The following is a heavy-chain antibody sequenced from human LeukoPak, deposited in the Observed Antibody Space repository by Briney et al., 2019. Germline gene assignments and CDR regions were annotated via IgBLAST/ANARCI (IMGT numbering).Heavy chain of an antibody. D-gene: IGHD6-19*01. CDR3: ARSLEYSSGWSTMYGVRWGVYFDY. J-gene: IGHJ4*02. V-gene: IGHV4-39*07. Sequence: PSETLSLTCTVSGGSISSSSYYWGWIRQPPGKGLEWIGEINHSGSTNYNPSLKSRVTISVDTSKNQFSLKLSSVTAADTAVYYCARSLEYSSGWSTMYGVRWGVYFDYWGQGTLVTVSS. CDR2: INHSGST. CDR1: GGSISSSSYY.